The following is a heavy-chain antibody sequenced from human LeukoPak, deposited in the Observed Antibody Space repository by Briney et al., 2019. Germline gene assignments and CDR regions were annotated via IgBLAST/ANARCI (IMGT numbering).Heavy chain of an antibody. CDR1: GFTFSSYW. V-gene: IGHV3-74*01. Sequence: GGSLRLSCAASGFTFSSYWMHWVRQAPGKGLVWVSRINSDGSSTSYADSVKGRFTISRDNAKNTLYLQMNSLRAEDTAVYYCLLGYCSSTNCQHDAFDIWGQGTMVTVSS. J-gene: IGHJ3*02. CDR2: INSDGSST. CDR3: LLGYCSSTNCQHDAFDI. D-gene: IGHD2-2*01.